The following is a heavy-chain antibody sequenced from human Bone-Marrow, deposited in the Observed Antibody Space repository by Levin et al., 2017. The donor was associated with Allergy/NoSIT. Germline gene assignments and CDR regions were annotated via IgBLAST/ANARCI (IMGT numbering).Heavy chain of an antibody. V-gene: IGHV5-51*01. J-gene: IGHJ3*02. CDR3: ARLRIAAIRYDAFDI. Sequence: NRGESLKISCKASGYSFTSYWIGWVRQMPGKGLEWMGIIYPSDSDTRYSPSFQGQVTISADKSISTAYLQWSSLKASDTAMYFCARLRIAAIRYDAFDIWGQGTMVTVSS. CDR2: IYPSDSDT. D-gene: IGHD6-13*01. CDR1: GYSFTSYW.